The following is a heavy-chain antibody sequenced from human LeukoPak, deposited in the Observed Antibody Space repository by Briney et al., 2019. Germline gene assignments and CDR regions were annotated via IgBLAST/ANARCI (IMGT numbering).Heavy chain of an antibody. J-gene: IGHJ6*03. CDR1: GYTFTSYD. D-gene: IGHD3-10*01. Sequence: ASVKVSCKASGYTFTSYDIIWVRQATGQGLEWMGWMNPNSGNTGYAQKFQGRVTITRNTSISTAYMELSSLRSEDTAVYYCARGGDYYGSGSPMARFYYYYYYMDVWGKGTTVTVSS. CDR3: ARGGDYYGSGSPMARFYYYYYYMDV. V-gene: IGHV1-8*03. CDR2: MNPNSGNT.